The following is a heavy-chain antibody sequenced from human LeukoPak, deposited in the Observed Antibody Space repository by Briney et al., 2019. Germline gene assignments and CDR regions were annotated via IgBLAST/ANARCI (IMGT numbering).Heavy chain of an antibody. CDR1: GFTFSSYA. CDR3: AKTYYFGRNYYDSSGYYFDY. Sequence: PGGSLRLSCAASGFTFSSYAMSWVRQAPGKGLEWVSAISGTGGRTYYADSVKGRFTISRDNSKNTLYLQMNSLRAEDTAVYYCAKTYYFGRNYYDSSGYYFDYWGQGTLVTVSS. CDR2: ISGTGGRT. D-gene: IGHD3-22*01. V-gene: IGHV3-23*01. J-gene: IGHJ4*02.